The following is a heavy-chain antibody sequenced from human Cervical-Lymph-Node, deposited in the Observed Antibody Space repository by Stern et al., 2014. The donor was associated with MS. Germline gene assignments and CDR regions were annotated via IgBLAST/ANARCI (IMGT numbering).Heavy chain of an antibody. CDR1: GGSFSGYY. V-gene: IGHV4-34*01. J-gene: IGHJ5*02. CDR3: AREAARFRGAFDP. D-gene: IGHD6-6*01. Sequence: QVQLQQWGAGLLKPSETLSLTCAVYGGSFSGYYWSWIRQTPAKGLEWIGEISQRGSTNYSPSLKSRVAISVDTSKTQFSLSLSSVTAADTAVYYCAREAARFRGAFDPWGQGTLVTVSS. CDR2: ISQRGST.